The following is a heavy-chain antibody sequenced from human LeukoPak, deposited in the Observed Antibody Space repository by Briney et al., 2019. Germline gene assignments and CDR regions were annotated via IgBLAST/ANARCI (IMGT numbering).Heavy chain of an antibody. J-gene: IGHJ6*02. Sequence: SETLSLTCAVYGGSFSGYYWSWIRQPPGKGLEWIGEINHSGSTNHNPSLKSRVTISVDTSKNQFSLKLSSVTAADTAVYYCARIAGYYDSSGYVYYYYGMDVWGQGTTVTVSS. CDR2: INHSGST. CDR1: GGSFSGYY. V-gene: IGHV4-34*01. D-gene: IGHD3-22*01. CDR3: ARIAGYYDSSGYVYYYYGMDV.